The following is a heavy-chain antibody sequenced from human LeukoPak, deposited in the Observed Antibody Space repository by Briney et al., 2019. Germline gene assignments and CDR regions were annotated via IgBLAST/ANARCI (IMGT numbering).Heavy chain of an antibody. CDR1: GFTVSSHY. CDR3: ARGRVATSNFDY. J-gene: IGHJ4*02. D-gene: IGHD3-3*02. V-gene: IGHV3-66*01. CDR2: IYSGGST. Sequence: GGSLRLSCVASGFTVSSHYMSWVRQAPGKGLEWVSVIYSGGSTYYADSVKDRFTISRDNSKNTLFLQMNNLRAEDTAVYYCARGRVATSNFDYWGQGTLVTVSS.